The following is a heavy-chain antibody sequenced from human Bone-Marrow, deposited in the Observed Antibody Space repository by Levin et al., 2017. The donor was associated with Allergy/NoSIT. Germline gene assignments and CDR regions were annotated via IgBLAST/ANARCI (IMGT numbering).Heavy chain of an antibody. J-gene: IGHJ6*02. CDR3: ARPGIAAAGWSYYYYYGMDV. D-gene: IGHD6-13*01. Sequence: GASVKVSCKASGYTFTSYAMNWVRQAPGQGLEWMGWINTNTGNPTYAQGFTGRFVFSLDTSVSTAYLQISSLKAEDTAVYYCARPGIAAAGWSYYYYYGMDVWGQGTTVTVSS. CDR1: GYTFTSYA. V-gene: IGHV7-4-1*02. CDR2: INTNTGNP.